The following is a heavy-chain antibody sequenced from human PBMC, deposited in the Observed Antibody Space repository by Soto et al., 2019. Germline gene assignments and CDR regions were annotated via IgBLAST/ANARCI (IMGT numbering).Heavy chain of an antibody. CDR1: GGTFSHYA. J-gene: IGHJ4*02. CDR2: IIPSSGTG. Sequence: QVQLEQSGTEVKKSGSSVKVSCKASGGTFSHYACTWGRQTPGQGLEWMGGIIPSSGTGNYAQKFQGRVTITAVESTSSVYMELSGLTLEDTAVYFCARAPYQGYESSGVYLVWGQGTLVIVSA. CDR3: ARAPYQGYESSGVYLV. V-gene: IGHV1-69*01. D-gene: IGHD3-22*01.